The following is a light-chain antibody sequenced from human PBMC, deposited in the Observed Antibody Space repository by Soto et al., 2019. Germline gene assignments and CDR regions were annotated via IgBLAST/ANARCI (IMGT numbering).Light chain of an antibody. V-gene: IGKV1-5*01. CDR2: DAS. J-gene: IGKJ2*01. CDR1: QSISSW. CDR3: QQYNSYSLYT. Sequence: DIQMTQSPSTLSASVGDRVTITCRASQSISSWLAWYQQKPGNAPKLLIYDASCLESGVPSRFSGSGSGTEFTLTISSLQPYDFATYYCQQYNSYSLYTFGQGTKLEIK.